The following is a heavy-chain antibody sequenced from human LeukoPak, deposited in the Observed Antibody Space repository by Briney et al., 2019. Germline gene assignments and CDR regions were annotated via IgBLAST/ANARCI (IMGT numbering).Heavy chain of an antibody. CDR3: ANAEHGYNPYFDC. CDR2: ISGSGGST. Sequence: GGSLRLSCAASGFTFSSYDMNWVRQAPGKGLEWVSGISGSGGSTYYADSVKGRFTISRDNSKNTLYLQVNSLRAEDTAVYYCANAEHGYNPYFDCWGQETRVTVSS. J-gene: IGHJ4*02. D-gene: IGHD5-24*01. CDR1: GFTFSSYD. V-gene: IGHV3-23*01.